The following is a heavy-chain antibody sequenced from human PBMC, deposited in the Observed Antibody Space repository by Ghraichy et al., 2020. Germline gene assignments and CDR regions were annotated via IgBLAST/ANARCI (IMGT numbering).Heavy chain of an antibody. V-gene: IGHV4-39*01. CDR2: IYYSGST. CDR1: GASISSGGYY. Sequence: SETLSLTCTVSGASISSGGYYWGWIRQPPGKGLEWIGSIYYSGSTYYNPSLKSRVTISVDPSENQFSLKMSSVTAADTTVYYCARHDYGDYGAFDIWGQGTMVTVSS. D-gene: IGHD4-17*01. J-gene: IGHJ3*02. CDR3: ARHDYGDYGAFDI.